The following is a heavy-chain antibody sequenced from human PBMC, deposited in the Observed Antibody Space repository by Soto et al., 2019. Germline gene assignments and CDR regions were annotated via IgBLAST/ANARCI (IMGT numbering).Heavy chain of an antibody. CDR2: IYHTGIT. Sequence: QVRLHESGPGLVKPSETLSLTCTVSTDSFNDYYWSWIRQPPGKGLEWIGSIYHTGITNYSPSLESRVSISVDTSKIQFSLSLSSVTAADTAVYYCARDVGIHDAFDIWGQGTLVTVSS. CDR3: ARDVGIHDAFDI. J-gene: IGHJ3*02. V-gene: IGHV4-59*13. CDR1: TDSFNDYY. D-gene: IGHD5-18*01.